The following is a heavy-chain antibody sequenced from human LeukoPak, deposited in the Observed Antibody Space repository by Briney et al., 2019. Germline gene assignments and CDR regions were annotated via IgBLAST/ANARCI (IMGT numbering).Heavy chain of an antibody. CDR1: GYTFTSYG. V-gene: IGHV1-18*01. CDR3: ARCGGVIVGAKNWFDP. CDR2: ISAYNGNT. D-gene: IGHD1-26*01. Sequence: ASVKVTCKASGYTFTSYGISWVRQAPGQGLEWGGWISAYNGNTNYAQKLQGRVTMTTDTSTSTAYMELRSLRSDDTAVYYCARCGGVIVGAKNWFDPWGQGTLVTVSS. J-gene: IGHJ5*02.